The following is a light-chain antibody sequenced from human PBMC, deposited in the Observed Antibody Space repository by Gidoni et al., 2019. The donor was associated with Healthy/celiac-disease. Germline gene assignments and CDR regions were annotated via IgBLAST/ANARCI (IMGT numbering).Light chain of an antibody. J-gene: IGLJ2*01. CDR1: NIGSKS. CDR3: QVWDSSSDRVV. CDR2: DDS. Sequence: SYVLTQPPSVSVAPGKTARITCGGNNIGSKSVHWYPQQPGQAPILVVYDDSDRPSGIPERFSGSNSGNTATLTISRVEAGDEADYYCQVWDSSSDRVVFGGGTKLTVL. V-gene: IGLV3-21*03.